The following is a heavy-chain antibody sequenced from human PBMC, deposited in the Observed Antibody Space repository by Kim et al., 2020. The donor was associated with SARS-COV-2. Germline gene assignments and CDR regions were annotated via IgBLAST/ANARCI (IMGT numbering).Heavy chain of an antibody. Sequence: GGSLRLSCAASGFTFSSYAMSWVRQAPGKGLEWVSAISGSGGSTYYADSVKGRFTISRDNYKNTLYLQMNSLRAEDTAVYYCAKGWGDSSGYYLYYYYYYGMDVWGQGTTVTVSS. CDR3: AKGWGDSSGYYLYYYYYYGMDV. CDR2: ISGSGGST. J-gene: IGHJ6*02. CDR1: GFTFSSYA. V-gene: IGHV3-23*01. D-gene: IGHD3-22*01.